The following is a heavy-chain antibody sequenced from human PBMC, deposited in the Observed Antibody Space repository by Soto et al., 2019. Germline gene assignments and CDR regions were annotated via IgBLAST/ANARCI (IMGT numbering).Heavy chain of an antibody. Sequence: QVQLQESGAGLVKPSGTLSLTCAVSGGSVNTGYWWSWVRQPPGKGLEWIVEVHHSGTTNYIQSLTRRFTMAVDESGNQGFLELTPVAAADTVGYFGARGVTYRWVYWGQGTLVTVCS. CDR1: GGSVNTGYW. V-gene: IGHV4-4*02. J-gene: IGHJ4*02. CDR3: ARGVTYRWVY. CDR2: VHHSGTT. D-gene: IGHD3-16*02.